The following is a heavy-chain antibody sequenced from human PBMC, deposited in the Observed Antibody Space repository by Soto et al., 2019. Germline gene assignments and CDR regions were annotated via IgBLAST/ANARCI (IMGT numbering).Heavy chain of an antibody. Sequence: EVQLLESGGGLVQPGGSLRLSCAASGFTFSSYAMSWVRQAPGKGLEWVSAISGSGGSTYYADSVKGRFTISRDNSKNTLDRQMNSLRAEDTAVYYCAKDQGWVVVVLAGFDYWGQGTLVTVSS. V-gene: IGHV3-23*01. CDR3: AKDQGWVVVVLAGFDY. D-gene: IGHD2-15*01. CDR2: ISGSGGST. CDR1: GFTFSSYA. J-gene: IGHJ4*02.